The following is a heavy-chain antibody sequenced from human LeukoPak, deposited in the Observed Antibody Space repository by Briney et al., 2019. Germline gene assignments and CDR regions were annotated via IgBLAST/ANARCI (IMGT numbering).Heavy chain of an antibody. CDR3: AKGSGSSCYSPCDY. CDR2: ISGSGGNM. Sequence: GGSLRLSCTATGFTFSNFGMAWVRQAPGQGLEWVSTISGSGGNMYQADSVKGRFTISRDNSRSTLYLQMNSLRAEDTAVYYCAKGSGSSCYSPCDYWGQGILVTVSS. D-gene: IGHD2-15*01. CDR1: GFTFSNFG. V-gene: IGHV3-23*01. J-gene: IGHJ4*02.